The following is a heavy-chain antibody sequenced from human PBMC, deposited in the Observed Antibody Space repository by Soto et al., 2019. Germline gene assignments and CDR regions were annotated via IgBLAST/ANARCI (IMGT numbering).Heavy chain of an antibody. J-gene: IGHJ6*02. CDR3: ARDNDRLQLGGNYYYILDV. Sequence: QVQLVQSGAEMKVPGSSVKVSCKTSGGTFSSSAISWLRQAPGQGLEWMGGIIPLFRTPDYAQKFQGRVTIAADESTSTAYMELSSLRSEDTAVYYCARDNDRLQLGGNYYYILDVWGQGTTITVSS. V-gene: IGHV1-69*12. CDR2: IIPLFRTP. CDR1: GGTFSSSA. D-gene: IGHD4-4*01.